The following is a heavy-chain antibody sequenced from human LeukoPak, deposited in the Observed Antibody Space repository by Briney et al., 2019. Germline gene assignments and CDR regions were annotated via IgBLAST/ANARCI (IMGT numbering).Heavy chain of an antibody. CDR3: ARKVTTYWFFDL. J-gene: IGHJ2*01. D-gene: IGHD4-17*01. V-gene: IGHV3-48*03. Sequence: PGGSLRLSCAASAFTFSTYEMNWVRQAPGKGLEWVSYISSSGSTIYYADSVKGRFTISRDSAKNSLFLQMNSLRAEDTAVYYCARKVTTYWFFDLWGRGTLVTVSS. CDR1: AFTFSTYE. CDR2: ISSSGSTI.